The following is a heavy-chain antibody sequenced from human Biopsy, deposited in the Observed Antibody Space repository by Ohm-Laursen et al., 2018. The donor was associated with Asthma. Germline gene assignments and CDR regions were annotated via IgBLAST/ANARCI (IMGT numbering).Heavy chain of an antibody. V-gene: IGHV3-72*01. CDR1: GFTFGDYC. D-gene: IGHD3-22*01. CDR3: ASDLGGYYYDSSGYSSDY. Sequence: SLRLSCAASGFTFGDYCMSWVRQVPGRGLEWVGRTRNKANSYTTEYAASVKGRFTISRDDSKNSLYLQMNSLKTEDTAVYYCASDLGGYYYDSSGYSSDYWGQGTLVTVSS. CDR2: TRNKANSYTT. J-gene: IGHJ4*02.